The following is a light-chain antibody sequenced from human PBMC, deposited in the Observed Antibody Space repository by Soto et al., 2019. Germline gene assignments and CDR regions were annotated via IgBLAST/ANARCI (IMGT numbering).Light chain of an antibody. J-gene: IGLJ3*02. CDR2: RNS. Sequence: QSVLTQSPSASETPGQRVTLSFSGNNSNIGSNYVYWYQQLPGTAPKLLLYRNSQRPSGVPDRFSGSKSGSSASLAISGLRSEDEGDYCCATWDDRLTSWVFGGGTQLTGL. CDR3: ATWDDRLTSWV. CDR1: NSNIGSNY. V-gene: IGLV1-47*01.